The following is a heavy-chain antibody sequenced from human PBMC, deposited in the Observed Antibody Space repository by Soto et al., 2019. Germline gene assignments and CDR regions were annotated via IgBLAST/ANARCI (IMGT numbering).Heavy chain of an antibody. D-gene: IGHD5-18*01. CDR1: GGSISSGDYY. CDR2: IYYSGST. CDR3: AGWRQLWFPGWFGP. Sequence: QVQLQESDPGLVKPSQTLSLTCTVSGGSISSGDYYWSWMRQPPGKGLEWIGDIYYSGSTYYNPSLKSRVTISVDTSKNQFSLKLSSVTAADTAVYYCAGWRQLWFPGWFGPWGQGTLVTVSS. J-gene: IGHJ5*02. V-gene: IGHV4-30-4*01.